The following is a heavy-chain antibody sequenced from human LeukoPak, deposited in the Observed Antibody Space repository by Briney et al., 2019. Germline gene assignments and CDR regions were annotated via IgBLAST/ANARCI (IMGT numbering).Heavy chain of an antibody. CDR3: ATHRGIAAAGIDGFDF. Sequence: ASVKVSCKVSGYTLTAALIHWVRQAPGKGLEWMGGFDPIQSKTVYAQNFQGRVTVTEDISTSTTYLDLSSLRSEDTAVYYCATHRGIAAAGIDGFDFWGQGTLVIVSS. CDR2: FDPIQSKT. V-gene: IGHV1-24*01. J-gene: IGHJ3*01. D-gene: IGHD6-25*01. CDR1: GYTLTAAL.